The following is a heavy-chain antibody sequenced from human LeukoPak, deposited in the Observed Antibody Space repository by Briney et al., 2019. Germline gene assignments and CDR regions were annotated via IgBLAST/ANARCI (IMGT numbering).Heavy chain of an antibody. CDR2: TSHSGHT. CDR1: GGSMSSTIW. D-gene: IGHD5-24*01. J-gene: IGHJ6*02. Sequence: PSGTLSLTCVVSGGSMSSTIWWSWVRQPPGKGLEWLGETSHSGHTKYNPSLKSRVTISIDNSKNQFSLDLTSVTAADTAVYYCARVPTEGSRGTYYYFYYGMDVWGQGTTVTVSS. V-gene: IGHV4-4*02. CDR3: ARVPTEGSRGTYYYFYYGMDV.